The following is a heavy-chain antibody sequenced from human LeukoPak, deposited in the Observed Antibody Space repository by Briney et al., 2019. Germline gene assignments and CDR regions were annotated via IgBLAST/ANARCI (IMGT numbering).Heavy chain of an antibody. D-gene: IGHD2-2*01. CDR2: IYYSGSA. CDR1: GGSISSGDYY. CDR3: ARTQYCSSTSCYSFDY. Sequence: PSQTLSLTCTVSGGSISSGDYYWSWIRQPPGKGLEWIGYIYYSGSAYYNPSLKSRVTISVDTSKNQLSLKLSSVTAADTAVYYCARTQYCSSTSCYSFDYWGRGTLVTVSS. J-gene: IGHJ4*02. V-gene: IGHV4-30-4*08.